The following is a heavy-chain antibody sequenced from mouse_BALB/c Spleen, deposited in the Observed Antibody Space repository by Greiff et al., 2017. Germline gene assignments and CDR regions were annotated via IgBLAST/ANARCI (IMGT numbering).Heavy chain of an antibody. V-gene: IGHV1-82*01. Sequence: VQLQQSGPELVKPGASVKISCKASGYAFSSSWMNWVKQRPGQGLEWIGRIYPGDGDTNYNGKFKGKATLTADKSSSTAYMQLSSLTSVDSAVYFCARSRGGYGFDYWGQGTTLTVSS. CDR2: IYPGDGDT. CDR3: ARSRGGYGFDY. D-gene: IGHD1-1*02. J-gene: IGHJ2*01. CDR1: GYAFSSSW.